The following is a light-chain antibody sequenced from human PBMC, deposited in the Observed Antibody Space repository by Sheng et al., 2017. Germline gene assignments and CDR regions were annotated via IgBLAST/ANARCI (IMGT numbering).Light chain of an antibody. CDR3: QQSYNTPT. Sequence: DIQMTQSPSSLSASLGDRVTITCRASQSISNYLNWYQQTPGKAPKLLIYAASSLHSGVPSRFSGSGSGTDFTLTISSLQPEDFATYYCQQSYNTPTFGGGTKVEIK. CDR2: AAS. CDR1: QSISNY. V-gene: IGKV1-39*01. J-gene: IGKJ4*01.